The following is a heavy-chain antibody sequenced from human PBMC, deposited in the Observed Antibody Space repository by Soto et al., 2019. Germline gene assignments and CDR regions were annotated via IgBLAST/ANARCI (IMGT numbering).Heavy chain of an antibody. Sequence: QVQLQESGPGLVKPSQTLSLTCTVSGGSISSGGYYWSWIRQHPGKGLEWIGYIYYSGSTYYNPSLKSRVTISVDTSKNQFSLQLSSVTAADTAVYYCGRNHEDYVDYNWYFDFWGRGTLVTFSS. CDR1: GGSISSGGYY. CDR3: GRNHEDYVDYNWYFDF. D-gene: IGHD4-17*01. J-gene: IGHJ2*01. V-gene: IGHV4-31*03. CDR2: IYYSGST.